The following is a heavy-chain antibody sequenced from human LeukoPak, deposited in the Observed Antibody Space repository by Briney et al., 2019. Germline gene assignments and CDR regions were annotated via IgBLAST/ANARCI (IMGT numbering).Heavy chain of an antibody. D-gene: IGHD1-26*01. CDR1: GFTFSSYS. Sequence: GGSLRLSCAASGFTFSSYSMNWVRQGPGKGLEWVSYISSSSSTIYYTDSVKGRFTMSRDNAKNSLYLQMNSLRAEDTAVYYCARIVGATWRYFDYWGQGTLVTVSS. CDR3: ARIVGATWRYFDY. J-gene: IGHJ4*02. CDR2: ISSSSSTI. V-gene: IGHV3-48*01.